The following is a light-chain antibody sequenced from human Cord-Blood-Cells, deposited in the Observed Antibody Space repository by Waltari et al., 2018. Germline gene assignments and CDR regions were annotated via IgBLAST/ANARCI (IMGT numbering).Light chain of an antibody. CDR3: QQYGSSPVT. Sequence: EIVLTQSPGTLSLSPGERATLPCRSSQSVSSSYLTWYQQKPGQAPRLLIYGASSRATGIPDRFSGSGSGTDFTLTISRLEPEDFAVYYCQQYGSSPVTFGQGTKVEIK. CDR1: QSVSSSY. CDR2: GAS. J-gene: IGKJ1*01. V-gene: IGKV3-20*01.